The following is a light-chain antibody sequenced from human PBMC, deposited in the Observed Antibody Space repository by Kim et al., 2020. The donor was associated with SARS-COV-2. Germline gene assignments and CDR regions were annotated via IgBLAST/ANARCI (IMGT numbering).Light chain of an antibody. Sequence: ASVGDRVTITGRASQSISSYLNWYQVEPGKAPKLLIYAASSLQSGVPSRFSGSASGTDFTLTISSLHPEDFATYYCQQTYYTPPTFGGGTKVDIK. J-gene: IGKJ4*01. CDR1: QSISSY. CDR2: AAS. CDR3: QQTYYTPPT. V-gene: IGKV1-39*01.